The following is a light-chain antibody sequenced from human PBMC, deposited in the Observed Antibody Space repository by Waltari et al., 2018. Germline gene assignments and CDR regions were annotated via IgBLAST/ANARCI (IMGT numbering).Light chain of an antibody. CDR1: QSLNRA. J-gene: IGKJ1*01. CDR2: GVS. CDR3: QHYLRLPVA. Sequence: EIVLTQSPDTLSLSPGERATLSCRASQSLNRALAWYQQKPGQAPWLLIYGVSTRATGVPDRFSGSGSGADFSLTITRLEPEDFAVYYCQHYLRLPVAFGQGTKVDIK. V-gene: IGKV3-20*01.